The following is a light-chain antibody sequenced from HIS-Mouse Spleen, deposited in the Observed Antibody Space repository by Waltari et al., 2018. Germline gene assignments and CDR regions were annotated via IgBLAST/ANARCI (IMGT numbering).Light chain of an antibody. V-gene: IGLV2-14*03. CDR1: SSDVGGYNY. Sequence: QSALTQPASVSGSPGQSITISCTGTSSDVGGYNYVSWYQQHPGQAPKLMINDVSNRPSGVSNRFSGSKSGNTASLTISGLQAEDEADYYCSSYTSSSTRVFGGGTKLTVL. CDR3: SSYTSSSTRV. J-gene: IGLJ3*02. CDR2: DVS.